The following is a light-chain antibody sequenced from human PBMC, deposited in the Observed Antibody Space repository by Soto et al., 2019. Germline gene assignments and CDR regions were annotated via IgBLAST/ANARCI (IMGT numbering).Light chain of an antibody. V-gene: IGKV1-5*03. CDR1: QTISSW. Sequence: EIQMTQSPSTLSGSVGAGVPMTCRASQTISSWLAWYQQKPGKAPKLLIYKASTLKSGVPSRFSGSGSGTEFTLTISSLQPDDFATYYCQHYNSYSEAFGQGTKVDNK. CDR3: QHYNSYSEA. CDR2: KAS. J-gene: IGKJ1*01.